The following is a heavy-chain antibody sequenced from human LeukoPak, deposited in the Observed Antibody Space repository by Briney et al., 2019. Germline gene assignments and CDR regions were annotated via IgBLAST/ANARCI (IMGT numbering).Heavy chain of an antibody. CDR2: ISGSGGST. J-gene: IGHJ3*02. D-gene: IGHD3-10*01. CDR3: AKGRFGESNAFDI. Sequence: GGSLRLSCAASGFTFSSYAMSWVRQAPGKGLEWVSAISGSGGSTYYADSAKGRFTISRDNSKNTLYLQMNSLRAEDTAVYYCAKGRFGESNAFDIWGQGTMVTVSS. V-gene: IGHV3-23*01. CDR1: GFTFSSYA.